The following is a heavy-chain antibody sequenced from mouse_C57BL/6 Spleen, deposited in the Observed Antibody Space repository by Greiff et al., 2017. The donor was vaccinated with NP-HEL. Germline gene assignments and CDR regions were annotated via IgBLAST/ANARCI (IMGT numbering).Heavy chain of an antibody. Sequence: EVKLMESGAELVRPGASVKLSCTASGFNIKDDYMHWVKQRPEQGLEWIGWIDPENGDTEYASKFQGKATITADTSSNTAYLQLSSLTSEDTAVYYCTTLGRAYWGQGTLVTVSA. V-gene: IGHV14-4*01. CDR1: GFNIKDDY. J-gene: IGHJ3*01. D-gene: IGHD4-1*01. CDR2: IDPENGDT. CDR3: TTLGRAY.